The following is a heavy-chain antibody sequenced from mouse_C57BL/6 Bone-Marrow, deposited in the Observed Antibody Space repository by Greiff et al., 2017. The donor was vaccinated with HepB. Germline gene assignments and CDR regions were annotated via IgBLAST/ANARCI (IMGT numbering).Heavy chain of an antibody. Sequence: QVQLQQPGAELVKPGASVKLSCKASGYTFTSYWMQWVKQRPGQGLEWIGEIHPSDSYTNYNQKFKGKATLTVYKSSSTAYMQLSSLTSEDSAVYYCARDNYYDYDYWGQGTTLTVSS. J-gene: IGHJ2*01. V-gene: IGHV1-50*01. CDR1: GYTFTSYW. CDR2: IHPSDSYT. CDR3: ARDNYYDYDY. D-gene: IGHD2-4*01.